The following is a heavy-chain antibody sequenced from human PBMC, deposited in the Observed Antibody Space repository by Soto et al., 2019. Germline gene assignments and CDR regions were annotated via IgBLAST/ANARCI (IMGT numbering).Heavy chain of an antibody. CDR1: GGTFSSYA. CDR3: AKDLSSDLRYFDSPTPDYYYYGMDV. D-gene: IGHD3-9*01. J-gene: IGHJ6*02. V-gene: IGHV1-69*06. CDR2: IIPIFGTA. Sequence: GASVKVSCKASGGTFSSYAISWVRQAPGQGLEWMGGIIPIFGTANYAQKFQGRVTITADKSTSTAYMELNSLRAEDTAVYYCAKDLSSDLRYFDSPTPDYYYYGMDVWGQGTTVTVSS.